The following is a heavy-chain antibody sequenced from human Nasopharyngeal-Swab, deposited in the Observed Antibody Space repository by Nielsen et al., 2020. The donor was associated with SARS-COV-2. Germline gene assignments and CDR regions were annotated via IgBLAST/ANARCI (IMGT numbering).Heavy chain of an antibody. Sequence: SLKISCAASGFTFDDYAMHWVRQAPGKGLELVSGISWNSGSIGYADSVKGRFTISRDNAKNSLYLQMNSLRAEDTALYYCAKDGTVVGGDYYGMDVWGQGTTVTVAS. CDR3: AKDGTVVGGDYYGMDV. CDR1: GFTFDDYA. CDR2: ISWNSGSI. V-gene: IGHV3-9*01. J-gene: IGHJ6*02. D-gene: IGHD4-23*01.